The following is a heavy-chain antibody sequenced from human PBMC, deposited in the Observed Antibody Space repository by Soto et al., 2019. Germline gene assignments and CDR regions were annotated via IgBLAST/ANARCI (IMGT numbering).Heavy chain of an antibody. CDR3: AKDRVIQLLPIWPDP. D-gene: IGHD2-2*01. V-gene: IGHV3-30*18. Sequence: PGWSLRLSCVPSGFSFSNYGMQWVRQAPGKGLEWVAFVSSDGNNKYYAESVKGRFTISRDNAKNTLYLQVDRLTVDDTAVYYCAKDRVIQLLPIWPDPWGQGTLVTVSS. CDR1: GFSFSNYG. J-gene: IGHJ5*02. CDR2: VSSDGNNK.